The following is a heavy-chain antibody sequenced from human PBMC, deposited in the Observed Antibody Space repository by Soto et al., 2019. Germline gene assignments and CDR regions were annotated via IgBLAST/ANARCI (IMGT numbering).Heavy chain of an antibody. CDR1: GYTFTSYG. CDR3: ALSDCSSTSCYRYCYYYYGMDV. V-gene: IGHV1-18*01. Sequence: ASVKVSCKASGYTFTSYGISWVRQAPGQGLEWMGRISAYSGNTNYAQKLQGRVTMTTDTSTSTVYMELSSLRSEDTAVYYCALSDCSSTSCYRYCYYYYGMDVWGQGTTVTVSS. J-gene: IGHJ6*02. D-gene: IGHD2-2*01. CDR2: ISAYSGNT.